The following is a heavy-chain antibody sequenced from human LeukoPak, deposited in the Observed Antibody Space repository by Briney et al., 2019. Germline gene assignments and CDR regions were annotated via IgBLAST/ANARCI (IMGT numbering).Heavy chain of an antibody. J-gene: IGHJ6*02. CDR3: ARTRDANAYYYYYGMDV. CDR1: GGSISSGDYY. CDR2: IYYSGST. D-gene: IGHD2-2*01. Sequence: SETLSLTGTVSGGSISSGDYYWSWIRQPPGKGLEWIGYIYYSGSTYYNPSLKSRVTISVDTSKNQFSLKLSSVTAADTAVYYCARTRDANAYYYYYGMDVWGQGTTVTVSS. V-gene: IGHV4-30-4*01.